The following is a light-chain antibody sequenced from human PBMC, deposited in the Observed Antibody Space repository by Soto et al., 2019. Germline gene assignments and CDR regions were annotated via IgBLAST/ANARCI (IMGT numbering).Light chain of an antibody. CDR1: QSVSSSY. J-gene: IGKJ2*01. Sequence: EIVLTQSPGTLSLSPGERATLSCRASQSVSSSYSAWYQQKPGQAPRLLIYGASSRATGIPDRFRGSGSGTDFTLTISRLEPEDFAVYYCQQYGSSTGYTFGQGTKLEIK. CDR3: QQYGSSTGYT. CDR2: GAS. V-gene: IGKV3-20*01.